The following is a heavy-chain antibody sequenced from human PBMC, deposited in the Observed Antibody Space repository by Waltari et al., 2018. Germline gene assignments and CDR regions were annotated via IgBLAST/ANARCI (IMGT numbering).Heavy chain of an antibody. CDR2: RWYDGSNK. J-gene: IGHJ4*02. V-gene: IGHV3-33*01. CDR1: GFTFSSYG. CDR3: ARDGGYGVRWQYFDY. D-gene: IGHD4-17*01. Sequence: QVQLVESGGGVVQPGRSLRLSCAASGFTFSSYGLHWVRTDQGKGLGWVAVRWYDGSNKYYADSVKGRFTISRDNSKNTLYLQMNSLRAEDTAVYYCARDGGYGVRWQYFDYWGQGTLVTVSS.